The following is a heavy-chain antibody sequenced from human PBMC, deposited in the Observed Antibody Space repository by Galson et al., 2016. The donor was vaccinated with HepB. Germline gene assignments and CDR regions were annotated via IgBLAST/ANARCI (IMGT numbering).Heavy chain of an antibody. V-gene: IGHV3-21*01. CDR3: AKDSEIAEVPEGYFEH. D-gene: IGHD6-13*01. Sequence: SLRLSCAASGFTFNTYNMNWVRQAPGQGLEWISSISGRRSYIYYADSLKGRFTISKDNAKNSVYLHRNSLRADDTAVYYCAKDSEIAEVPEGYFEHWGQGALVTVSS. CDR2: ISGRRSYI. CDR1: GFTFNTYN. J-gene: IGHJ4*02.